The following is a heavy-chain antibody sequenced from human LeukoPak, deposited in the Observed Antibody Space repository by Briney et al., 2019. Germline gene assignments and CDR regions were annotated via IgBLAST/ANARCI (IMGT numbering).Heavy chain of an antibody. CDR3: ARDGGGDYYYYYMDV. Sequence: SVKDSCKASGGTFSRYAISWVRQAPGQGLEWMGGIIPIFGTANYAQKFQGRVTITTDESTSTAYMELSSLRSEDTAVYYCARDGGGDYYYYYMDVWGKGTTVTVSS. J-gene: IGHJ6*03. CDR2: IIPIFGTA. V-gene: IGHV1-69*05. CDR1: GGTFSRYA. D-gene: IGHD3-16*01.